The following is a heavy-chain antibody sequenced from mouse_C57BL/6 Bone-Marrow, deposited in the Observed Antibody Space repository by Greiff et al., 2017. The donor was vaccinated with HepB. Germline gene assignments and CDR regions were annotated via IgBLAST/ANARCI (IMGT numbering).Heavy chain of an antibody. D-gene: IGHD3-2*02. CDR1: GFTFSDYG. J-gene: IGHJ2*01. Sequence: EVKLMESGGGLVKPGGSLKLSCAASGFTFSDYGMHWVRQAPEKGLEWVAYISSGSSTIYYADTVKGRFTISRDNAKNTLFLQMTSLRSEDTAMYYCAKTAQPFGGGQGTTLTVSS. CDR2: ISSGSSTI. CDR3: AKTAQPFG. V-gene: IGHV5-17*01.